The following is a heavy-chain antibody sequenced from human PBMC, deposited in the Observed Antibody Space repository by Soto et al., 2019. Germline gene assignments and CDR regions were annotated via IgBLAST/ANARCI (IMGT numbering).Heavy chain of an antibody. CDR2: IYHSGST. J-gene: IGHJ4*02. CDR1: GYSISSGYY. V-gene: IGHV4-38-2*02. D-gene: IGHD6-19*01. Sequence: PSETLSLTCAVSGYSISSGYYWGWIRQPPGKGLEWIGSIYHSGSTYYNPSLKSRVTISVDTSKNQFSLKLSSVTAADTAVYYCARDPGRLWAIAVAGLDYFDYWGQGTLVTVSS. CDR3: ARDPGRLWAIAVAGLDYFDY.